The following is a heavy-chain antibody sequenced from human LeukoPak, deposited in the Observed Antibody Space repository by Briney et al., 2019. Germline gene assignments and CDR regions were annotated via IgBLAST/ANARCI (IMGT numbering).Heavy chain of an antibody. CDR3: TTDTYYYDSSGYYPPDY. Sequence: PGGSLRLSCAASGFTFTNAWMNWVRQAPGKGLEWVGRIKSKTDGGTTDYAAPVKGRFTISRDDSKNTLYLQMNSLKTEDTAVYYCTTDTYYYDSSGYYPPDYWGQGTLVTVSS. D-gene: IGHD3-22*01. CDR2: IKSKTDGGTT. V-gene: IGHV3-15*07. J-gene: IGHJ4*02. CDR1: GFTFTNAW.